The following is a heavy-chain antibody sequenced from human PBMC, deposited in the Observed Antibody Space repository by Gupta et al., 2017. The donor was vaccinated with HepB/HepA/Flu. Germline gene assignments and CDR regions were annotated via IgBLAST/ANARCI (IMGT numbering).Heavy chain of an antibody. CDR3: VRIMRGSSYFDP. CDR1: GRTFTTHH. V-gene: IGHV1-2*02. D-gene: IGHD4-11*01. Sequence: QVHLVQSGAEVKKPGASVKISCQASGRTFTTHHIHWLRQAPRQGLEWMGWINHDSGDTKYAQKFQGRVTMTRDTSISTVYMDLSSLRSDDTAIYYCVRIMRGSSYFDPWGQGTLVTVS. CDR2: INHDSGDT. J-gene: IGHJ5*02.